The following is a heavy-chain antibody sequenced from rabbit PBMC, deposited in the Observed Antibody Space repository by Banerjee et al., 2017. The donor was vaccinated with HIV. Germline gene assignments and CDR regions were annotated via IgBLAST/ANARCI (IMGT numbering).Heavy chain of an antibody. D-gene: IGHD6-1*01. CDR2: IYAGKGST. V-gene: IGHV1S7*01. CDR3: ARARSAGYGYATDFRLDL. Sequence: QLKETGGGLVQPGGSLTLSCKASGFDFSSYYMSWVRQAPGKGLEWIGIIYAGKGSTDYASWVNGRFTISSDNAQNTVDLQMNSLTAADTATYFCARARSAGYGYATDFRLDLWGQGTLVTVS. J-gene: IGHJ3*01. CDR1: GFDFSSYY.